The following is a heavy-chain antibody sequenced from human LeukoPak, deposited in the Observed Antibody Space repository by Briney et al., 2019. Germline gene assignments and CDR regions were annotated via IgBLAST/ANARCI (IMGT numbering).Heavy chain of an antibody. J-gene: IGHJ5*02. V-gene: IGHV3-21*01. CDR1: GFTFSSYS. Sequence: GGSLRLSCAASGFTFSSYSMNWVRQAPGKGLEWVSSISSSSSYIYYADSVKGRFTISRDNAKNSLYLQMNSLRAEDTAAYYCARDWGHSSSWYVDWFDPWGQGTLVTVSS. CDR3: ARDWGHSSSWYVDWFDP. D-gene: IGHD6-13*01. CDR2: ISSSSSYI.